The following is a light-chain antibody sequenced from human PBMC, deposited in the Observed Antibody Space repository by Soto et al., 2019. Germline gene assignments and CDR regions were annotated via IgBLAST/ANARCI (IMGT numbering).Light chain of an antibody. CDR1: QSVLYSTNNKNY. V-gene: IGKV4-1*01. CDR2: WAT. CDR3: QQYYITPLT. Sequence: DIVMTQSPDSLAVSLGERATINCKSSQSVLYSTNNKNYIAWYQQKPGQPPKLLIYWATTRESGVPDRVSGSGSGTDSTLTISSLQAEDVAVYYCQQYYITPLTFCGGTKVDIK. J-gene: IGKJ4*01.